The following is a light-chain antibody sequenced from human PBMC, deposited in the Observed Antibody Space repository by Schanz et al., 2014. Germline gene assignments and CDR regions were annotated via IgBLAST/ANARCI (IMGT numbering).Light chain of an antibody. CDR3: SSYTSSAQGV. Sequence: QSALTQPPSVSGSPGQSVTISCTGTSNDVGSYNRVSWYQQPPGTAPKLMIYEVSNRPSGVPDRFSGSKSGNTASLTISGLQADDEADYYCSSYTSSAQGVFGGGTKLTVL. CDR1: SNDVGSYNR. CDR2: EVS. V-gene: IGLV2-18*02. J-gene: IGLJ2*01.